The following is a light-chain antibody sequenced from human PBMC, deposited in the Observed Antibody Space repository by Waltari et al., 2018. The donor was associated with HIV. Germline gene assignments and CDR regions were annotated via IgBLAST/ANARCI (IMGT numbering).Light chain of an antibody. CDR1: SSNLALGYA. J-gene: IGLJ3*02. V-gene: IGLV1-40*01. CDR2: DNI. CDR3: QSYDNSLSAWV. Sequence: QSVLTQPPSVSGAPGHRVTISCTGSSSNLALGYAVPWYQQLPGTAPKLLVYDNINRPSGVTDRFSGSKSGISASLAITGLQAEDEANYYCQSYDNSLSAWVFGGGTKVTVL.